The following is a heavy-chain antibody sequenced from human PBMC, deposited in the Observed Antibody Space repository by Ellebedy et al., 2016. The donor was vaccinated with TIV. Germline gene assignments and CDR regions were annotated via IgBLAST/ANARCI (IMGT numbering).Heavy chain of an antibody. CDR3: AHRCGTGSGYHCLERVFDP. D-gene: IGHD5-12*01. CDR2: IYWDDDT. J-gene: IGHJ5*02. CDR1: GFSLRTSGVA. Sequence: SGPTLVKPTQTLTLTCTFSGFSLRTSGVAVGWIRQPPGKALEWLAVIYWDDDTRYSPSLKSRLAITKDTSKNQVVLTMTNMDPVDTATYYCAHRCGTGSGYHCLERVFDPWGQGILVTVSS. V-gene: IGHV2-5*02.